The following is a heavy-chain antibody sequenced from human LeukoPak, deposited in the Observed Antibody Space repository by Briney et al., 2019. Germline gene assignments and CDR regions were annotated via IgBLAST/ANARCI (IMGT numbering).Heavy chain of an antibody. Sequence: PSETLSLTCTVSGGSISSYYWSWIRQPPGKGLEWIGYIYYSGSTNYNPSLKSRVTISVDTSKNQFSLKLSSVTAADTAVYYCARETGDYVWGSYRYSPRSDAFDIWGQGTMVTVSS. CDR3: ARETGDYVWGSYRYSPRSDAFDI. J-gene: IGHJ3*02. CDR1: GGSISSYY. CDR2: IYYSGST. D-gene: IGHD3-16*02. V-gene: IGHV4-59*01.